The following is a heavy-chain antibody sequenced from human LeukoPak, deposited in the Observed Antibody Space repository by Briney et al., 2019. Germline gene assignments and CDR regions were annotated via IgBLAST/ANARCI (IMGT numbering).Heavy chain of an antibody. CDR3: AKVPYPTGVDY. Sequence: GGSLRLSCAASGFTFSSYGMHWVRQAPGKGLEWVAVISYDGSNKYYADSVKGRFTISRDNSKNTLYLQMNSLRAEDTAVYYCAKVPYPTGVDYWGQGTLVTVSS. D-gene: IGHD4-17*01. CDR2: ISYDGSNK. CDR1: GFTFSSYG. V-gene: IGHV3-30*18. J-gene: IGHJ4*02.